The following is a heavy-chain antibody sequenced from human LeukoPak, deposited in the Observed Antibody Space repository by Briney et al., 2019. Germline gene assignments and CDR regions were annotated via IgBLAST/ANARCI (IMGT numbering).Heavy chain of an antibody. Sequence: SETLSLTCTVSGGSISSYYWSWIRQPAGKGLEWIGRIYTSGSTNYNPSLKSRVTISVDTSKNQFSLKLSSVTAADTAVYYCARGRRYFDWLPRGYNWFDPWGQGTLVTVSS. CDR1: GGSISSYY. J-gene: IGHJ5*02. V-gene: IGHV4-4*07. D-gene: IGHD3-9*01. CDR3: ARGRRYFDWLPRGYNWFDP. CDR2: IYTSGST.